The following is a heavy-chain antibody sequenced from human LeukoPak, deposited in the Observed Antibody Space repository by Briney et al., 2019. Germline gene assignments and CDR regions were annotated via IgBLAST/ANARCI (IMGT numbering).Heavy chain of an antibody. Sequence: PGGSLRLSCAASGFTFSGYSMNWVRQAPGKGLEWVSYISKSGSTIYYADSAKGRFTTSRDNAKNSLYLQMNSLRAEDTAVYYCANDYYDSSGYYDTLGAFDIWGQGTMVTVSS. D-gene: IGHD3-22*01. V-gene: IGHV3-48*01. J-gene: IGHJ3*02. CDR3: ANDYYDSSGYYDTLGAFDI. CDR1: GFTFSGYS. CDR2: ISKSGSTI.